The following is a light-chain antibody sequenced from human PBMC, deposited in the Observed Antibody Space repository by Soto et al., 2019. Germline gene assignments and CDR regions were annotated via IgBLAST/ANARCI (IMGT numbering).Light chain of an antibody. J-gene: IGKJ1*01. CDR2: GAS. Sequence: ESVLTQSPGTLSLSPGERATLSCRASQSVSSSFLAWCQLKPGQAPRLLIYGASSRATGIPDRFSGSGSGTDFTLTISRLEPEDFAVYYCQQYDRSPWTFGQGTKVEIK. CDR1: QSVSSSF. V-gene: IGKV3-20*01. CDR3: QQYDRSPWT.